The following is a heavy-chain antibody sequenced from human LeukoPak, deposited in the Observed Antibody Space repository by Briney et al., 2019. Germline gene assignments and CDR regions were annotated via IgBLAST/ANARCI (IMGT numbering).Heavy chain of an antibody. CDR3: ARSGGHDAFDI. V-gene: IGHV6-1*01. J-gene: IGHJ3*02. CDR2: TYYRSKWYN. D-gene: IGHD4-23*01. CDR1: VDSVSIYSAA. Sequence: SQTLSPTCALSVDSVSIYSAAWSWIRQSPSRGLEWLGRTYYRSKWYNDYAVSVKSRITINPDTSKNQFSLQLTSVTPEDTAVYYCARSGGHDAFDIWGQGTMVTVSS.